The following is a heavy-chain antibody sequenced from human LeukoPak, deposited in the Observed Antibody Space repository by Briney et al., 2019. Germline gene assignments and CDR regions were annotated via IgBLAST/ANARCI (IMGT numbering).Heavy chain of an antibody. V-gene: IGHV3-30-3*01. CDR1: GFAFSSYA. J-gene: IGHJ5*02. CDR3: ARDRNSASSNNWFDP. Sequence: PGGSLRLSCAASGFAFSSYALHWVRQAPGKGLEWVSVISYDGGKEYYADSVKGRFTISRDNSKNTLYLQMNSLRGEDTAVYYRARDRNSASSNNWFDPWGQGTLVTVSS. D-gene: IGHD6-6*01. CDR2: ISYDGGKE.